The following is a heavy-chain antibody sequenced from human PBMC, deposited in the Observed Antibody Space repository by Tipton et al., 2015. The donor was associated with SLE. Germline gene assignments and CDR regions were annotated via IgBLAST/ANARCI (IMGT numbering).Heavy chain of an antibody. V-gene: IGHV1-3*01. Sequence: QLVQSGAEVKKPGASVKVSCKASGYTFTSYAMHWVRQAPGQRLEWMGWINAGNGNTKYSQKFQGRVTITRDTSASTAYMELSSLRSEDTAGYYCARVRELFHFDYWGQGTLVTVSS. CDR3: ARVRELFHFDY. CDR1: GYTFTSYA. D-gene: IGHD1-26*01. J-gene: IGHJ4*02. CDR2: INAGNGNT.